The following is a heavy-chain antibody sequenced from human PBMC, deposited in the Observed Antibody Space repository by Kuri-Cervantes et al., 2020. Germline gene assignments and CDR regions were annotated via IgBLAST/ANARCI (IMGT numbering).Heavy chain of an antibody. CDR3: ARDRDRNFIAAAGPDAFDI. CDR1: GYTFTYRY. Sequence: ASVKVSCKASGYTFTYRYLHWVRQAPGQGLEWMGWISAYNGDTNYAQKLQGRVTMTTDTSTSTAYMELRSLRSDDTAVYYCARDRDRNFIAAAGPDAFDIWGQGTMVTVSS. CDR2: ISAYNGDT. J-gene: IGHJ3*02. D-gene: IGHD6-13*01. V-gene: IGHV1-18*04.